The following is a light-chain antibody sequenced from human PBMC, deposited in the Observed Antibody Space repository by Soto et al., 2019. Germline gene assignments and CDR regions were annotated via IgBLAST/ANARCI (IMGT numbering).Light chain of an antibody. CDR1: QGIRND. CDR2: TAS. J-gene: IGKJ3*01. CDR3: LQHCSYPST. Sequence: DIQMTQSPSSLSASVGDRVIITCRASQGIRNDLSWYRQKPGKAPQLLIYTASTLESGVPTRFSGSGSVTEYTLTISSLQPEDFATYYYLQHCSYPSTFGPGTKVDIK. V-gene: IGKV1-17*01.